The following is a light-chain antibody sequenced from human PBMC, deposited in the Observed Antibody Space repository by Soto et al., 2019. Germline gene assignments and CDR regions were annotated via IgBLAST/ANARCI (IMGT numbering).Light chain of an antibody. CDR1: QSINNW. Sequence: DFQLTQSHSTLSASVGDSVSLTCRASQSINNWLAWYQQKPGKAPKLLIYEASNLQSGVPSRFSGSGSGTEFILTISSLQPDDFATYYCQQYNSYSYTFGQGTKVDIK. J-gene: IGKJ2*01. CDR2: EAS. V-gene: IGKV1-5*03. CDR3: QQYNSYSYT.